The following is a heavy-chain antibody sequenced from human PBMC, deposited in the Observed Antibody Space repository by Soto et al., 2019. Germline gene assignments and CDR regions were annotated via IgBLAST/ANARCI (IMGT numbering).Heavy chain of an antibody. CDR2: IKQDGSEK. J-gene: IGHJ4*02. CDR1: GFTFSSYW. V-gene: IGHV3-7*01. CDR3: ARGTHNAPPDYCSGGSCYPRYFDY. D-gene: IGHD2-15*01. Sequence: GSLRLSCAASGFTFSSYWMSWVRQAPGTGLERVANIKQDGSEKSYVDSVKGRFTISRDNAKNSLYLQMNSLRAEDTAVYYCARGTHNAPPDYCSGGSCYPRYFDYWGQGTRVTVAS.